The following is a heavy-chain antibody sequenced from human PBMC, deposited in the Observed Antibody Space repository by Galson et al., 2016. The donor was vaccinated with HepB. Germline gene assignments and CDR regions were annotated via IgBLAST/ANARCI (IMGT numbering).Heavy chain of an antibody. V-gene: IGHV1-8*01. CDR3: AREFYFGSGNYGYHYASDV. CDR1: GYSFTSYD. J-gene: IGHJ6*02. D-gene: IGHD3-10*01. Sequence: SVKVSCKASGYSFTSYDINWVRQATGQGLEWLGRMNPNRGNTYYAQKFQGRVTMTRNTSISTAYMELSSLRSEDSAVYYCAREFYFGSGNYGYHYASDVWGQGTTVTVSS. CDR2: MNPNRGNT.